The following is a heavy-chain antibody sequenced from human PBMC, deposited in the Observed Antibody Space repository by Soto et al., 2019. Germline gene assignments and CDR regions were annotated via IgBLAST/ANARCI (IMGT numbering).Heavy chain of an antibody. D-gene: IGHD4-17*01. CDR1: GFTFSDHY. J-gene: IGHJ5*02. CDR3: AGSEDGDYTFDP. V-gene: IGHV3-72*01. Sequence: EVQLVESGGGLVQPGGSLRLSCAASGFTFSDHYMDWVRQAPGKGLEWVGRTRNKANSYTTEYAASVKGRFTISRDDSKNSLYLQMNSLKTEDTAVYYCAGSEDGDYTFDPWGQGTLVTVSS. CDR2: TRNKANSYTT.